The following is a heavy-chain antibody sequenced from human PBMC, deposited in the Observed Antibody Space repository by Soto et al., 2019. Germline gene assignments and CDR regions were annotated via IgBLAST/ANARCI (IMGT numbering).Heavy chain of an antibody. CDR3: AKTSDYFGPGSYFDS. D-gene: IGHD3-10*01. V-gene: IGHV3-23*01. Sequence: GGSLRLSCAASGFAFNTYAMTWVRQAPGQGLEWVSTINGGGGSTYYADSVKGRFTISRDNSKNILSLQMNSLRAEDTAMYYCAKTSDYFGPGSYFDSWGQGTLVTVSS. CDR1: GFAFNTYA. J-gene: IGHJ4*02. CDR2: INGGGGST.